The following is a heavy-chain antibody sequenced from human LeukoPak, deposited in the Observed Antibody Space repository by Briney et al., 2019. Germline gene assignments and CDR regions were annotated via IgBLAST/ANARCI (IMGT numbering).Heavy chain of an antibody. J-gene: IGHJ4*02. CDR2: VYYSGAT. Sequence: PSETLSLTCTVSGGSISTYYWSWIRQPPGEGLEWIGYVYYSGATNYNPSLKSRVTISLDTSKNQFSLRLTSVTAADTAVYYCVRRLAVTGIYCFDHWGQGTPVTVSS. D-gene: IGHD6-19*01. CDR1: GGSISTYY. CDR3: VRRLAVTGIYCFDH. V-gene: IGHV4-59*08.